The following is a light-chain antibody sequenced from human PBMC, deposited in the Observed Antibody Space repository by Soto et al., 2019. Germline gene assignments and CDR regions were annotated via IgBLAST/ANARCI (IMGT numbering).Light chain of an antibody. CDR3: SSYTSSSPYV. J-gene: IGLJ1*01. CDR2: EVS. V-gene: IGLV2-14*01. CDR1: SSDVGGYNY. Sequence: QSVLTQTASVSGSPGQSITIYCTGTSSDVGGYNYVSWYQQHPGKAPKLMIYEVSNRPSGVSNRFSGSKSGNTASLTISGLQAEDEADYYCSSYTSSSPYVFGTGTKVTVL.